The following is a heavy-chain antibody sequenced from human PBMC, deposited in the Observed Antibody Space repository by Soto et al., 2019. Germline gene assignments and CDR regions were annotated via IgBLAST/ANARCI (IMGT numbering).Heavy chain of an antibody. V-gene: IGHV3-48*02. CDR1: GFTFSSYS. J-gene: IGHJ5*02. Sequence: QPGGSLRLSCAASGFTFSSYSMNWVRQAPGKGLEWVSYISSSSSTIYYADSVKGRFNISRDNAKNSLYLQMNSLRDEDTAVYYCARDTNYYGSGSQTSNWFDPWGQGT. CDR3: ARDTNYYGSGSQTSNWFDP. CDR2: ISSSSSTI. D-gene: IGHD3-10*01.